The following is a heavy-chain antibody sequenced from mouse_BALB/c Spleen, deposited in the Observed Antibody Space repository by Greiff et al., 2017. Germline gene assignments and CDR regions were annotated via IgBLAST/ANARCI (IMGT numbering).Heavy chain of an antibody. Sequence: VQLQQSGAELVRPGALVKLSCKASGFNIKDYYMHWVKQRPEQGLEWIGWIDPENGNTIYDPKFQGKASITAYTSSNTAYLQLSSLTSADTAVYYCASLYDYGSSYFDVWGAGTTVTVSS. V-gene: IGHV14-1*02. J-gene: IGHJ1*01. D-gene: IGHD1-1*01. CDR2: IDPENGNT. CDR1: GFNIKDYY. CDR3: ASLYDYGSSYFDV.